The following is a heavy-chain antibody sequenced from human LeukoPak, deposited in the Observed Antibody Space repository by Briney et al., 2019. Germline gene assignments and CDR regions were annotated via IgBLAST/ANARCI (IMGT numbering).Heavy chain of an antibody. Sequence: GESLKISCKGSGYXFSNYWICWVRQMPGKGLEWMGIIYPGDSNTRYSPSFQGQVTISADKSISTAYLQWSSLKASDTAMYYCARGLTAAGRIDYWGQGTPVTVSS. D-gene: IGHD6-13*01. CDR2: IYPGDSNT. J-gene: IGHJ4*02. CDR1: GYXFSNYW. CDR3: ARGLTAAGRIDY. V-gene: IGHV5-51*01.